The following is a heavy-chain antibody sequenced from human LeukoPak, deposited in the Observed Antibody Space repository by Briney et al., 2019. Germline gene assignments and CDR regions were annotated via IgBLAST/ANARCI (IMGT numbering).Heavy chain of an antibody. V-gene: IGHV4-59*08. CDR3: ARHGGGYKLWYFDY. CDR1: GGSISSYY. D-gene: IGHD5-24*01. J-gene: IGHJ4*01. Sequence: SETLSLTCTVSGGSISSYYWSWIRQPPGKGLEWIGYIYYSGSTNYNPSLKSRVTISVDTSKNHFSLKLSSVTAADTAVYYCARHGGGYKLWYFDYWGQGTLVTVSS. CDR2: IYYSGST.